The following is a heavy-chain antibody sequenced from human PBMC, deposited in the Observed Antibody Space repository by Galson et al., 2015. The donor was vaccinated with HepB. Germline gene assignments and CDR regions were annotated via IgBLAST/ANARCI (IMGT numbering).Heavy chain of an antibody. D-gene: IGHD3-3*01. CDR3: ARLSRRLRFLGA. V-gene: IGHV5-10-1*01. Sequence: QSGAEVKKPGESLRISCNGSGDSFINYWISWVRQMPGKGLEWMGRIDPKDSYTEYNPSFRGHVTIAADKSINTAYLQWSSLKASDTAMYYCARLSRRLRFLGAWGQGTLVTVSS. CDR2: IDPKDSYT. CDR1: GDSFINYW. J-gene: IGHJ5*02.